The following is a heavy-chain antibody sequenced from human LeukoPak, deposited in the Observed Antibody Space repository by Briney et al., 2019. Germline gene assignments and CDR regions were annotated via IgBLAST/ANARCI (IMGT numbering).Heavy chain of an antibody. CDR2: IIPILGIA. CDR3: ARVSSTRKYYYYYMDV. V-gene: IGHV1-69*02. Sequence: GGSVKVSCKASGGTFSSYTISWVRQAPRQGLEWMGRIIPILGIANYARQFQGRVTITADKSTSTAYMELSSLRSEDTAVYYCARVSSTRKYYYYYMDVWGKVTTVTVSS. J-gene: IGHJ6*03. CDR1: GGTFSSYT. D-gene: IGHD2-2*01.